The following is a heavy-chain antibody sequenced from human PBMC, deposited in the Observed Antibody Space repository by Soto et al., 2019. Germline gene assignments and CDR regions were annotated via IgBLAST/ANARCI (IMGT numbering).Heavy chain of an antibody. V-gene: IGHV3-15*01. CDR3: TTLIIIVDYSNN. D-gene: IGHD4-4*01. J-gene: IGHJ4*02. Sequence: EVQLVESGGGLVKPGGSLRLSCAASGFTFSNAWMSWVRQAPGKGLEWVGRIKSKNDGGTIDYAAPVKGRFTISRDDSNNTLYLQMNSLKTEDTAVYYCTTLIIIVDYSNNWGQGTLVTVSS. CDR2: IKSKNDGGTI. CDR1: GFTFSNAW.